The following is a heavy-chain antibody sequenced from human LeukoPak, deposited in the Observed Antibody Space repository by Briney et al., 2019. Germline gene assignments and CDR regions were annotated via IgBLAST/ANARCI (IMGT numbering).Heavy chain of an antibody. V-gene: IGHV4-59*08. Sequence: PSETLSLTCTVSGGSISSYYWSWIRQPPGKGLEWIGYISYSGSTDYSPSLKSRVTMSVDTSKNQFSLKLSSVTAADTAVYYCARHAPMTTYDYWGQGTLVTVSS. J-gene: IGHJ4*02. CDR1: GGSISSYY. D-gene: IGHD4-17*01. CDR2: ISYSGST. CDR3: ARHAPMTTYDY.